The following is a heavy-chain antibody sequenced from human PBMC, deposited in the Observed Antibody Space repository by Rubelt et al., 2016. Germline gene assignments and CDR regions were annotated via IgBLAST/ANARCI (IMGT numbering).Heavy chain of an antibody. CDR3: ARLRVRGVTGDY. J-gene: IGHJ4*02. D-gene: IGHD3-10*01. V-gene: IGHV4-31*02. CDR1: GGSISSGGYY. Sequence: SGGSISSGGYYWSWIRQHPGKGLEWIGYIYYSGSTYYNPSLKSRVTISVDTSKNQFSLKLSSVTAADTAVYYCARLRVRGVTGDYWGQGTLVTVSS. CDR2: IYYSGST.